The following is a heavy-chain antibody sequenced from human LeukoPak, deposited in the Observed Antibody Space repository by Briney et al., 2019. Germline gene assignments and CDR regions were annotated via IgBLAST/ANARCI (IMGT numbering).Heavy chain of an antibody. V-gene: IGHV4-59*08. CDR3: AIDLGRVRGVIMCYYYGMDV. D-gene: IGHD3-10*01. CDR2: IYYSGST. Sequence: SETLSLTCTVSGGSISSYYWSWIRQPPGKGLEWIGYIYYSGSTNYNPSLKSRVTISVDTSKNQFSLKLSSVTAADTAVYYCAIDLGRVRGVIMCYYYGMDVWGQGTTVTVSS. J-gene: IGHJ6*02. CDR1: GGSISSYY.